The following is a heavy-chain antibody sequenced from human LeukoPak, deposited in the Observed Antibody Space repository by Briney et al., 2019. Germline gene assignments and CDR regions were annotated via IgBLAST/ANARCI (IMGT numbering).Heavy chain of an antibody. CDR1: GFTFSNYW. Sequence: GGSLRLSCAASGFTFSNYWMSWVRQAPGKGLEYVANIKHDGSEKYYVDSVKGRFTISRDDAKNLLYLQMNSLRAEDTAVYYCARLEWEVLHFDNWGQGTLVTVSS. CDR2: IKHDGSEK. CDR3: ARLEWEVLHFDN. V-gene: IGHV3-7*03. D-gene: IGHD3-3*01. J-gene: IGHJ4*02.